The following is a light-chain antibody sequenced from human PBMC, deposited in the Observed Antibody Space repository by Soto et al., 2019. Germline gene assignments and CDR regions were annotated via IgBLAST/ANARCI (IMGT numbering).Light chain of an antibody. J-gene: IGLJ1*01. Sequence: QSALTQPASVSGSPGQSITISCTGTSSDIGGYNFVSWYQHHPGKAPKLMIYEVNNRPSGVSSRFSGSKSGNTASLTISGLQADDEADYYCLSYAGSYNFVFGSGTKVTVL. CDR3: LSYAGSYNFV. V-gene: IGLV2-14*01. CDR1: SSDIGGYNF. CDR2: EVN.